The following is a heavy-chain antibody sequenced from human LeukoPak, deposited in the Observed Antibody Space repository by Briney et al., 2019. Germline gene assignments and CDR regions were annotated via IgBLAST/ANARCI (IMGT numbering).Heavy chain of an antibody. J-gene: IGHJ4*02. Sequence: SSETLSLTCTVSGGSISSYYWSWIRQPAGKGLEWIGRIYTSGSTNYNPSLKSRVTISLDTSKNQFSLKLSSVTAADTAVYYCAGHHPRNTVDFWGQGTLVTVSS. V-gene: IGHV4-4*07. CDR3: AGHHPRNTVDF. CDR2: IYTSGST. CDR1: GGSISSYY. D-gene: IGHD2/OR15-2a*01.